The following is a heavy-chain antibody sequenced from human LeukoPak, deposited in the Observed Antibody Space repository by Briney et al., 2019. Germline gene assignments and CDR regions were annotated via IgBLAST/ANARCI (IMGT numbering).Heavy chain of an antibody. Sequence: ASVKVSCKTSGYSFTTYDITWVRQAPGQGLEWMGWINPNSGGTNYAQKFQGRVTMTRDTSISTAYMELSRLRSDDTAAYYCARGINYGDYNDYWGQGTLVTVSS. CDR2: INPNSGGT. D-gene: IGHD4-17*01. V-gene: IGHV1-2*02. CDR3: ARGINYGDYNDY. J-gene: IGHJ4*02. CDR1: GYSFTTYD.